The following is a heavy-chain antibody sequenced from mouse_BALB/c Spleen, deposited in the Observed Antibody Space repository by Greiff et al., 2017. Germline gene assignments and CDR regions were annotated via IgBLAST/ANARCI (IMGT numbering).Heavy chain of an antibody. V-gene: IGHV14-3*02. CDR3: ARRGYDYDGTMDY. D-gene: IGHD2-4*01. CDR2: IDPANGNT. J-gene: IGHJ4*01. Sequence: EVQRVESGAELVKPGASVKLSCTASGFNIKDTYMHWVKQRPEQGLEWIGRIDPANGNTKYDPKFQGKATITADTSSNTAYLQLSSLTSEDTAVYYCARRGYDYDGTMDYWGQGTSVTVSS. CDR1: GFNIKDTY.